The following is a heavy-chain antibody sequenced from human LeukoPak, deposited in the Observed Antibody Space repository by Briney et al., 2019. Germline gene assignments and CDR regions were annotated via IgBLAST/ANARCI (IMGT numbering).Heavy chain of an antibody. D-gene: IGHD3-16*01. CDR1: GGSFSGYY. V-gene: IGHV4-34*01. J-gene: IGHJ5*02. CDR2: INHSGTT. Sequence: SETLSLTCAVYGGSFSGYYWTWIRQPPGKGLEWIGEINHSGTTNYNPSLKSRVAISVDTSKNQFSLKLTSVTAADTAVYYCARGGVDQPFDPWGQGTLVTVSS. CDR3: ARGGVDQPFDP.